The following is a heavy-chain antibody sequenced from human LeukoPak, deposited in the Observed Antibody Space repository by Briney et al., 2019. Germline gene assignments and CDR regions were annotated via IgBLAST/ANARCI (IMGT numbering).Heavy chain of an antibody. V-gene: IGHV3-7*01. CDR2: INQGGGET. CDR1: EFTFSSYW. J-gene: IGHJ4*02. CDR3: AREYAYTRHFDY. D-gene: IGHD3-16*01. Sequence: GGSLRLSCAASEFTFSSYWMTWVRQAPGKGLEWVANINQGGGETYYVDSVKGRLTISRDNAKNSLYLQMNSLRAEDTAVYYCAREYAYTRHFDYWGQGTLVTVSS.